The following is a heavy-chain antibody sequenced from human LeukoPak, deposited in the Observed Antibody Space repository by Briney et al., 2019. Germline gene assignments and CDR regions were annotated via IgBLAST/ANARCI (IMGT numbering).Heavy chain of an antibody. CDR2: INHSGST. J-gene: IGHJ4*02. CDR3: ARGQSSGWTDDY. CDR1: GGSFSGYY. V-gene: IGHV4-34*01. Sequence: SETLSLTCAVYGGSFSGYYWSWIRQPPGKGLEWIGEINHSGSTNYNPSLKSRPTISVDTSKNQFSLKLSSVTAADTAVYYCARGQSSGWTDDYWGQGTLVTVSS. D-gene: IGHD6-19*01.